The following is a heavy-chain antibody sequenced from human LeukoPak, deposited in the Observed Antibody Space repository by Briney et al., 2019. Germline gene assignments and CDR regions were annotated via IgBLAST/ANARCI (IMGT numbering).Heavy chain of an antibody. CDR2: ISAYNGHT. CDR3: ARDGHRRYYYGSSGREDVFDI. J-gene: IGHJ3*02. Sequence: AAVKVSCKASGYTFTNYGISWVRQAPGQGLEGMGWISAYNGHTIYAQKLQGRVTMTTDTSTSTAYMELRSLRSDDTAVYFCARDGHRRYYYGSSGREDVFDIWGQGTMVTVSS. CDR1: GYTFTNYG. D-gene: IGHD3-22*01. V-gene: IGHV1-18*01.